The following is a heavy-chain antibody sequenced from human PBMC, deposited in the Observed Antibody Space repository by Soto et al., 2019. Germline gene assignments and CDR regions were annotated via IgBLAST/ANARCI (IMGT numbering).Heavy chain of an antibody. V-gene: IGHV3-9*01. CDR2: ISWNRGTI. D-gene: IGHD4-4*01. J-gene: IGHJ4*02. Sequence: PGGSLRLSCAASGFSFPNYAMHWVRPAPGKGLEWVSGISWNRGTIGYADSVRGRFTISRDNAKNSLYLQMNSLRPEDTAFYYCVKDKLYSNYEHYFDHWGQGTLVTVS. CDR3: VKDKLYSNYEHYFDH. CDR1: GFSFPNYA.